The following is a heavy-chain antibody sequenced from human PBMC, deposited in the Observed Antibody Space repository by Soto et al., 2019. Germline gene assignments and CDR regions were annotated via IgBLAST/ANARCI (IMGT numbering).Heavy chain of an antibody. D-gene: IGHD3-3*01. J-gene: IGHJ4*02. CDR3: ARDQERITIFGVVTKTCDY. V-gene: IGHV3-33*01. Sequence: GQLVESGGGVVQPGRSLRLSCAASGFTFSSYGMHWVRQAPGKGLEWVAVIWYDGSNKYYADSVKGRFTISRDNSKNTLYLQMNSLRAEDTAVYYCARDQERITIFGVVTKTCDYWGQGTLVTVSS. CDR1: GFTFSSYG. CDR2: IWYDGSNK.